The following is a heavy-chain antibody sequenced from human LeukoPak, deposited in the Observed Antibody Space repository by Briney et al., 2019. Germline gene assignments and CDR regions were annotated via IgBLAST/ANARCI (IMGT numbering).Heavy chain of an antibody. J-gene: IGHJ4*02. CDR3: ARERRTTVTTNYFDY. Sequence: ASVKVSCKASGYTFTSYAMHWVRQAPGQRLEWMGWINAGNGNTKYSQKFQGRVTITRDTSASTAYMELSSLRSEDTAVYYCARERRTTVTTNYFDYWGQGTLVTVSS. CDR1: GYTFTSYA. D-gene: IGHD4-17*01. V-gene: IGHV1-3*01. CDR2: INAGNGNT.